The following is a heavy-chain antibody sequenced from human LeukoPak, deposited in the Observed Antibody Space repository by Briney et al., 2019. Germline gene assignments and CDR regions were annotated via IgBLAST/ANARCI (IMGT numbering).Heavy chain of an antibody. J-gene: IGHJ4*02. V-gene: IGHV3-43*02. D-gene: IGHD6-19*01. CDR3: AKDKELLQWLVRPYYFDY. CDR1: GFTFDDYA. CDR2: ISGDGGST. Sequence: GGSLRLSCAASGFTFDDYAMLWVRQAPGKGLEWVSLISGDGGSTYYADSVKGRFTISRDNSKNSLYLQMNSLRTEDTALYYCAKDKELLQWLVRPYYFDYWGQGTLVTVSS.